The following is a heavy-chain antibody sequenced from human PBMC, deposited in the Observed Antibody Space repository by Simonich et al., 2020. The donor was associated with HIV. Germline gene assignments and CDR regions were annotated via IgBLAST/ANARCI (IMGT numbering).Heavy chain of an antibody. CDR2: IRTKPDGGTT. D-gene: IGHD2-2*01. Sequence: EVQLVESGGALVQPGRSLRLSCTASGFTFGDYAMSLVRQAPGKGLDLLGFIRTKPDGGTTEYAAAVKGSFVISRDDSKSISYLQMNSLKTEDTAVYYCTKGSSSEYWGQGTLVTVSS. J-gene: IGHJ4*02. CDR3: TKGSSSEY. CDR1: GFTFGDYA. V-gene: IGHV3-49*04.